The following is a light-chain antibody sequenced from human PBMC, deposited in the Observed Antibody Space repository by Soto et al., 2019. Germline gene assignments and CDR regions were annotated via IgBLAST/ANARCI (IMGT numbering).Light chain of an antibody. CDR2: KVS. Sequence: DVVMTQSPLSLPVTLGQPASISCRSSQSLVSADGNTYFDWYHQRPGRAPRRLIYKVSNRASGVTARFSGSGSGTDFTLKISRVEAEDLGVYYCMQDYYYPRTFGQGTKVDIK. J-gene: IGKJ1*01. CDR3: MQDYYYPRT. CDR1: QSLVSADGNTY. V-gene: IGKV2-30*01.